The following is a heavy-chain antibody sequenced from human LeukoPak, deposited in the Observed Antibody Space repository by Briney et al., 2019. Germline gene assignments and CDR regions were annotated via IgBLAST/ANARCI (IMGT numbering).Heavy chain of an antibody. J-gene: IGHJ4*02. D-gene: IGHD3-10*01. CDR2: INPNSGGT. Sequence: ASVKVSCXASGYTFTGYYMHWVRQAPGQGLEWMGRINPNSGGTNYAQRFQGRVTMTRDTSISTAYMELSRLRSDDTAVYYCARDHYGYSSGSGFDCWGQGILVTVSS. V-gene: IGHV1-2*06. CDR3: ARDHYGYSSGSGFDC. CDR1: GYTFTGYY.